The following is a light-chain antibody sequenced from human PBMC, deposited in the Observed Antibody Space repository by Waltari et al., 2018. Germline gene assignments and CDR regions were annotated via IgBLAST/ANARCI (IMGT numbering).Light chain of an antibody. Sequence: DIVMTQSPDSLAVSLGERATINCKSSQSVLHSPVNKDYLAWFQQRPGQPPKLLIYWASTRESGVPDRFSGGGSGTDFTLTISSLQAEDVAVYYCQQYHSPPYTFGQGTKLEIK. CDR3: QQYHSPPYT. J-gene: IGKJ2*01. CDR2: WAS. CDR1: QSVLHSPVNKDY. V-gene: IGKV4-1*01.